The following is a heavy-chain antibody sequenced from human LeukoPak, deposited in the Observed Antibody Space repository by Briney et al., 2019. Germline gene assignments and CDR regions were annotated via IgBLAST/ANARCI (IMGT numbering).Heavy chain of an antibody. J-gene: IGHJ4*02. Sequence: SETLSLTCAVYGGSFRGYYWSWIRQPPGKGLEWIGEINHSGSTNYNPSLKSRVTISVDTSKNQFSLKLSSVTAADTAVYYCARRGWSSSWYTPTYYFDYWGQGTLVTVSS. CDR3: ARRGWSSSWYTPTYYFDY. CDR2: INHSGST. D-gene: IGHD6-13*01. CDR1: GGSFRGYY. V-gene: IGHV4-34*01.